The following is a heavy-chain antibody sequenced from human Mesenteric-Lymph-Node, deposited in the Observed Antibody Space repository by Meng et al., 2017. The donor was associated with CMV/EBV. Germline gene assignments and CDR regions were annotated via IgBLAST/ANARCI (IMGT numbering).Heavy chain of an antibody. CDR2: TYPGDSDT. CDR1: GYRSTTYW. J-gene: IGHJ4*01. D-gene: IGHD3-3*01. V-gene: IGHV5-51*06. Sequence: KVSCKASGYRSTTYWVGWVRQMPGKGLEWMGITYPGDSDTRYSQSFQGQVVISADKSTSTVFLQWNSLKASDSGMYFCARHGETVFGVIDNWGHGTLVTVSS. CDR3: ARHGETVFGVIDN.